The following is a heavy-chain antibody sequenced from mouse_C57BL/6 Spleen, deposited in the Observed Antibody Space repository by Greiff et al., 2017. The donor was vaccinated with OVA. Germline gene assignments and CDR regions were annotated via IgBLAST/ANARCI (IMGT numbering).Heavy chain of an antibody. D-gene: IGHD1-1*01. CDR1: GYTFTSYW. Sequence: VQLQQPGAELVKPGASVKVSCKASGYTFTSYWMHWVKQRPGQGLEWIGRIHPSDSDTNYNQKFKGKATLTADKSSSTAYMQLSSLTSEDSAVYYCASHYGSSFYFDYWGQGTTLTVSS. CDR2: IHPSDSDT. CDR3: ASHYGSSFYFDY. V-gene: IGHV1-74*01. J-gene: IGHJ2*01.